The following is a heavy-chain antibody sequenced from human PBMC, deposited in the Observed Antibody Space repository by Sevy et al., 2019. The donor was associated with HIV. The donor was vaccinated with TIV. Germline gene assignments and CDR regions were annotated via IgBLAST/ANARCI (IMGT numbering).Heavy chain of an antibody. D-gene: IGHD2-15*01. CDR3: ASRAVVVVAATGYSWFDP. J-gene: IGHJ5*02. CDR1: GGSFSGYY. Sequence: SETVSLTCAVYGGSFSGYYWSWIRQPPGKGLEWIGEINHSGSTNYNPSLKSRVTISVDTSKNQFSLKLSSVTAADTAVYYCASRAVVVVAATGYSWFDPWGQGTLVTVSS. CDR2: INHSGST. V-gene: IGHV4-34*01.